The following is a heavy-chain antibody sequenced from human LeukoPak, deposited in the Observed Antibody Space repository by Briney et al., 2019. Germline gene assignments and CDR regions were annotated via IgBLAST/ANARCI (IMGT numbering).Heavy chain of an antibody. CDR2: FDPEDGET. CDR1: GYTLTELS. D-gene: IGHD3-10*01. V-gene: IGHV1-24*01. CDR3: ATAKLLFNPNRFDY. J-gene: IGHJ4*02. Sequence: ASVKVSCKVSGYTLTELSMHWVRQAPGKGLEWMGGFDPEDGETIYAQKFQGRVTMTEDTSTDTAYMELSSLRSEDTAVYYCATAKLLFNPNRFDYRGQGTLVTVSS.